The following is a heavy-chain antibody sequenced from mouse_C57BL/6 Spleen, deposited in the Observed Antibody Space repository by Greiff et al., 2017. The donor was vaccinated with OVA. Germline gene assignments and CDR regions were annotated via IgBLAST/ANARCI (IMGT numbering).Heavy chain of an antibody. CDR2: IYPRSGNT. V-gene: IGHV1-81*01. CDR3: ARSMDGYWFAY. Sequence: QVQLKQSGAELARPGASVKLSCKASGYTFTSYGISWVKQRTGQGLEWIGEIYPRSGNTYYNEKFKGKATLTADKSSSTAYMELRSLTSEDSAVYFCARSMDGYWFAYWGQGTLVTVSA. J-gene: IGHJ3*01. D-gene: IGHD2-3*01. CDR1: GYTFTSYG.